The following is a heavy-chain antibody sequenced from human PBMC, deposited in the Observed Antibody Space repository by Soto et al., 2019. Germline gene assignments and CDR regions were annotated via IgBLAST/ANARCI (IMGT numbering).Heavy chain of an antibody. CDR3: ARGEVVASNWFDP. CDR2: VYYSGAT. D-gene: IGHD2-15*01. V-gene: IGHV4-31*03. Sequence: PWETLSLTCSVSGGSIIDSGSFYWNWIRQHPGKGLEWIGYVYYSGATYYNRSLKSRVTMSLDASKNQFSLRLTSVTAADTAMYYCARGEVVASNWFDPWGQGTLVTVSS. J-gene: IGHJ5*02. CDR1: GGSIIDSGSFY.